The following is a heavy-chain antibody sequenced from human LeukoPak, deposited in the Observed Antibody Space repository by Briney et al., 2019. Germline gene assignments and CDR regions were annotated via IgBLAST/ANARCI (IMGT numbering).Heavy chain of an antibody. Sequence: SETLSLTSTVSGGSISSYYWSWIRQPPGKGLEWIGYIYYSGSTKYNPSLKSRVTISVDTSKNQFSLKLTSVTAADTAVYYCARLGIGVVPSAMLGDYYFDYWGQGTLVTVSS. CDR3: ARLGIGVVPSAMLGDYYFDY. CDR2: IYYSGST. D-gene: IGHD2-2*01. CDR1: GGSISSYY. J-gene: IGHJ4*02. V-gene: IGHV4-59*08.